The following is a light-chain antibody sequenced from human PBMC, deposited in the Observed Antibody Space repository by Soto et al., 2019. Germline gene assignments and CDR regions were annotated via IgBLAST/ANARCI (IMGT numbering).Light chain of an antibody. CDR3: ISYTSDPVRYV. CDR2: EVS. Sequence: QSALTQPASVSGTPGQSITISCTGSNSDVGIYDFVSWYQHHPGRAPKLIVSEVSHRPSGVSNRFSGSKSGNTASLTISGLQSEDEADYYCISYTSDPVRYVFGTGTKLTVL. V-gene: IGLV2-14*01. J-gene: IGLJ1*01. CDR1: NSDVGIYDF.